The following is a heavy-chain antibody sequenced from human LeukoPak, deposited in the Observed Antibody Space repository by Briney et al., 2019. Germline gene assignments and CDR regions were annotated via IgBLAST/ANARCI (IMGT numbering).Heavy chain of an antibody. J-gene: IGHJ4*02. Sequence: ASVKVSCKASGYTLTSYYMHWVRQAPGQGLEWMGIINPSGGSTSYAQKFQGRVTMTRDTSTSTVYMELSSLRSEDTAVYYCAAAIALAGATSPLVYWGQGTLVTVSS. D-gene: IGHD6-19*01. CDR1: GYTLTSYY. CDR2: INPSGGST. V-gene: IGHV1-46*01. CDR3: AAAIALAGATSPLVY.